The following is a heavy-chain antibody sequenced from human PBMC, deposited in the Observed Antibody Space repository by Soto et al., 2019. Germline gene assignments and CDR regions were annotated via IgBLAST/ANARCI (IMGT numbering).Heavy chain of an antibody. CDR2: ISGSGGST. CDR3: AKASIAAAGPTTSFFDY. Sequence: GGSLRLSCAASGFTFSSYAMSWVRQAPGKGLEWVSAISGSGGSTYYADSVKGRFTISRDNSKNTLYLQMNSLRAEDTAVYYCAKASIAAAGPTTSFFDYWGQGTLVTVSS. CDR1: GFTFSSYA. J-gene: IGHJ4*02. D-gene: IGHD6-13*01. V-gene: IGHV3-23*01.